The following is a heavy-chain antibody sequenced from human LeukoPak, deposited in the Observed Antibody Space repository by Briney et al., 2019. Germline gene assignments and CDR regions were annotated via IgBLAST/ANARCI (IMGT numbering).Heavy chain of an antibody. V-gene: IGHV4-59*01. CDR2: VSYSGNT. D-gene: IGHD6-19*01. Sequence: PSETLSLTCTVSGGSISTYYWVWIRQSPGKGLEWIGYVSYSGNTNYNPSLKSRVTISVDTSKNQLSPKLSFMTAADTAVYYCARAGYCSATTCQWVPLVWGQGTTVTVSS. J-gene: IGHJ6*02. CDR3: ARAGYCSATTCQWVPLV. CDR1: GGSISTYY.